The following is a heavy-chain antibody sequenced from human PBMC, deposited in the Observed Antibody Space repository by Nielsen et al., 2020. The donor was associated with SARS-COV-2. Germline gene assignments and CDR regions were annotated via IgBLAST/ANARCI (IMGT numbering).Heavy chain of an antibody. Sequence: SLKISCAASGFTFDDYAMHWVRQAPGKGLEWVSGISWNSGSIGYADSVKGRFTISRDNAKNSLYLQMNSLRAEDTALYYCAKFVAVAGEAFDIWGKGTMVTVSS. CDR1: GFTFDDYA. CDR3: AKFVAVAGEAFDI. V-gene: IGHV3-9*01. J-gene: IGHJ3*02. D-gene: IGHD6-19*01. CDR2: ISWNSGSI.